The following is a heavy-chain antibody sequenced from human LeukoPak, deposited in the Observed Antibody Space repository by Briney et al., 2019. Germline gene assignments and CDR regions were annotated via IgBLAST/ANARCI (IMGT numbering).Heavy chain of an antibody. CDR3: ARTRQLVRVRYYYYYMDV. D-gene: IGHD6-13*01. CDR2: IYYSGST. CDR1: GGSISPHY. J-gene: IGHJ6*03. V-gene: IGHV4-59*11. Sequence: SETLSLTCTVSGGSISPHYWSWIRQPPGKGLEWIGYIYYSGSTDYNPSLKSRVTISVDTSKNQFSLKLSSVTAADTAVYYCARTRQLVRVRYYYYYMDVWGKGTTVTVSS.